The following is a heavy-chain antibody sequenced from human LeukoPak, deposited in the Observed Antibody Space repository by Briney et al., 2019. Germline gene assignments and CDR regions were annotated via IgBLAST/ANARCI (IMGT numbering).Heavy chain of an antibody. CDR2: IYYSGST. Sequence: TSETLSLTCTVSGGSISNSSYYLGWIRQPPGKGLEWIGSIYYSGSTYYNPSLRSRVTISVDTSKNQFSLNLSSVTAADTAVYYCARVVFPPGYYYDSSGYYYFDYWGQGTLVTVSS. V-gene: IGHV4-39*07. D-gene: IGHD3-22*01. J-gene: IGHJ4*02. CDR3: ARVVFPPGYYYDSSGYYYFDY. CDR1: GGSISNSSYY.